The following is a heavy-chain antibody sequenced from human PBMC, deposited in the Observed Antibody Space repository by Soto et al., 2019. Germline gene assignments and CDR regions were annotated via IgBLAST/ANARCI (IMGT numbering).Heavy chain of an antibody. D-gene: IGHD5-18*01. Sequence: RASVKVSCKASGGTFSSYAISWVRQAPGQELEWMGGIIPIFGTANYAQKFQGRVTITADESTSTAYMELSSLRSEDTAVYYCAASGYSYGRYYYGMDVWGQGTTVTVSS. J-gene: IGHJ6*02. CDR2: IIPIFGTA. V-gene: IGHV1-69*13. CDR3: AASGYSYGRYYYGMDV. CDR1: GGTFSSYA.